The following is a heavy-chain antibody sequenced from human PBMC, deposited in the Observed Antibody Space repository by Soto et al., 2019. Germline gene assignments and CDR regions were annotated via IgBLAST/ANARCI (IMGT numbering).Heavy chain of an antibody. CDR1: GFTFSSYA. CDR3: AKVQDGIAAAGRYYYGMDV. V-gene: IGHV3-23*01. J-gene: IGHJ6*02. D-gene: IGHD6-13*01. CDR2: ISGSGGST. Sequence: RRLSCAASGFTFSSYAMSWVRQAPGKGLEWVSAISGSGGSTYYADSVKGRFTISRDNSKNTLYLQMNSLRAEDTAAYYCAKVQDGIAAAGRYYYGMDVWGQGTTVTVSS.